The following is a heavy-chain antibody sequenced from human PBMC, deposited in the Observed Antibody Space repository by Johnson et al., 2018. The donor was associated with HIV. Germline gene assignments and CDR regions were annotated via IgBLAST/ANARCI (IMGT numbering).Heavy chain of an antibody. J-gene: IGHJ3*02. V-gene: IGHV3-23*04. CDR2: ITGSGGNT. CDR3: AKDRVVQSVGDAFDI. D-gene: IGHD2-15*01. Sequence: MQLVESGGGLVQPGGSLRLPCAASGFAFSHYAMTWVRQAPGKALDGVSSITGSGGNTYDADSVKGRFTISRDNSKNTLYLPMNSLRAEDPAVYYCAKDRVVQSVGDAFDIWGQGTRVTVSS. CDR1: GFAFSHYA.